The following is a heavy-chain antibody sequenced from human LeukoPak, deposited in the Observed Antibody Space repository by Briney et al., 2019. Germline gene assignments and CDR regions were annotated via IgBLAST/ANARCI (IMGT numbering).Heavy chain of an antibody. CDR1: GDSVSSNSAA. Sequence: SQTLSLTCAISGDSVSSNSAAWNWIRQSPSRGLEWLGRTYYRSKWYNDYAVSVKSRITINPDTSKNQFSLQLNSVTAADTAVYYCARGTYDYVWGTFDYWGQGTLVTVSS. CDR3: ARGTYDYVWGTFDY. D-gene: IGHD3-16*01. CDR2: TYYRSKWYN. V-gene: IGHV6-1*01. J-gene: IGHJ4*02.